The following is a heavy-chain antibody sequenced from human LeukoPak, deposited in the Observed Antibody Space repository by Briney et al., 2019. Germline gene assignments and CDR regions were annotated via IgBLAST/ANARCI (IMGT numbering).Heavy chain of an antibody. CDR2: ISAYNGNT. J-gene: IGHJ5*02. V-gene: IGHV1-18*01. CDR3: ARDNRGATVNWFDP. Sequence: ASVKVSCKASGYTFTSYGISWVRQAPGQGLEWMGWISAYNGNTNYAQKLQGRVTMTTDTSTSTAYMELRSLRSDDTAVYYCARDNRGATVNWFDPWGQGTLVTVSS. CDR1: GYTFTSYG. D-gene: IGHD1-14*01.